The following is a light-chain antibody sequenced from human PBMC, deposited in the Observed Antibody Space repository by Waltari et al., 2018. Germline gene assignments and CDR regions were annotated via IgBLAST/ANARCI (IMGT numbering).Light chain of an antibody. CDR2: DAA. Sequence: DIQMTQSPSSLSASVGDRVTITCRASQYISNSLNWYQQRPGKAPKLLIHDAADLESGVPSRFSGSGSGTDVTLTISNLQLEDFATYYCQQSYSTLTFGQGTRLEIK. CDR3: QQSYSTLT. V-gene: IGKV1-39*01. CDR1: QYISNS. J-gene: IGKJ5*01.